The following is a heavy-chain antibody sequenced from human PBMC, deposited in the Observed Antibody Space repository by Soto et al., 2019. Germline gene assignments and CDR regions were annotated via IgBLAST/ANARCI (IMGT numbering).Heavy chain of an antibody. Sequence: GESLKISCAASGFTFSDYPMNWVRQAPGKGLEWVSSITGSSAYIYYADSVKGRFTISRDNAKNSLYLHMNSLRPEDTAVYYCARELPRGTTGTNWFDPWGQGTLVTVSS. J-gene: IGHJ5*02. CDR1: GFTFSDYP. CDR2: ITGSSAYI. D-gene: IGHD1-1*01. V-gene: IGHV3-21*01. CDR3: ARELPRGTTGTNWFDP.